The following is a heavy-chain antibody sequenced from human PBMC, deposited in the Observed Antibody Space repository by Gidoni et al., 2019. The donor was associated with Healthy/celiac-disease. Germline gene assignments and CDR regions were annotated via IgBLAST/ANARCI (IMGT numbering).Heavy chain of an antibody. D-gene: IGHD1-26*01. CDR1: GFTFSRYS. V-gene: IGHV3-48*02. J-gene: IGHJ6*02. CDR3: ARSFLRRWELLAHYYGMDV. CDR2: ISSSSSTI. Sequence: EVQLVESGGGLVQPGGSLRLSCAASGFTFSRYSMNWVRQAPGKGLEWVSYISSSSSTIYYADSVKGRFTISRDNAKNSLYLQMNSLRDEDTAVYYCARSFLRRWELLAHYYGMDVWGQGTTVTVSS.